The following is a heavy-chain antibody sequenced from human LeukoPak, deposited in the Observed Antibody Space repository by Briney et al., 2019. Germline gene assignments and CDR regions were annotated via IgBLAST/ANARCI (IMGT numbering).Heavy chain of an antibody. Sequence: SETLSLTCAVSGGSISSSNWWSWVRQPPGKGLEWIGEIYHSGSTNYNPSPKSRVTISVDKSKNQFSLKLSSVTAADTAVYYCARDITTVTTRVWYFDLWGRGTLVTVSS. CDR1: GGSISSSNW. CDR2: IYHSGST. J-gene: IGHJ2*01. D-gene: IGHD4-17*01. V-gene: IGHV4-4*02. CDR3: ARDITTVTTRVWYFDL.